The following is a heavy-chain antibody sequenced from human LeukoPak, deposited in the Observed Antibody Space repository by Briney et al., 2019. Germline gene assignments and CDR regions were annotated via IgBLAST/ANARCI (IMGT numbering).Heavy chain of an antibody. D-gene: IGHD2-2*01. V-gene: IGHV3-48*01. Sequence: PGGSLRLSCAASGFTFSSYSMNWVRQAPGKGLEWVSYISSSSSTIYYADSVKGRFTISRDNSKNTLYLQMNSLRAEDTAVYYCAKAPDIVVVPAPLDYWGQGTLVTVSS. CDR2: ISSSSSTI. CDR3: AKAPDIVVVPAPLDY. J-gene: IGHJ4*02. CDR1: GFTFSSYS.